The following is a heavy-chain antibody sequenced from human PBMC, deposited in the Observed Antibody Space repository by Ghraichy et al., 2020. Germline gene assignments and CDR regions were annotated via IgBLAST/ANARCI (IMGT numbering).Heavy chain of an antibody. J-gene: IGHJ5*02. D-gene: IGHD3-10*01. Sequence: SETLSLTCAVYGGSFSGYYWSWIRQPPGKGLEWIGEINHSGNTNYNPSLKSRVTISVDTSKNQFSLKLSSVTAADTAVYYCARGRFRNLNGYYGSGSYGGNWFDPWGQGTLVTVSS. V-gene: IGHV4-34*01. CDR3: ARGRFRNLNGYYGSGSYGGNWFDP. CDR1: GGSFSGYY. CDR2: INHSGNT.